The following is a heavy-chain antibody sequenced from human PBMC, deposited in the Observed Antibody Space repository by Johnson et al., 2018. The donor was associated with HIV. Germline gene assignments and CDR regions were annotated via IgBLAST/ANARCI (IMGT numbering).Heavy chain of an antibody. Sequence: QVQLVESGGGVVQPGGSLRLSCVASGFTFSSYGIHWVRQAPGKGLEWVAFIRYDGGNKYYADSVKGRCTIFRDNSKNTLYLQMNSLRPEDTARYYCARLPSGYSRDDLDSWGQGTMVTVSS. D-gene: IGHD5-18*01. CDR3: ARLPSGYSRDDLDS. CDR1: GFTFSSYG. V-gene: IGHV3-30*02. J-gene: IGHJ3*02. CDR2: IRYDGGNK.